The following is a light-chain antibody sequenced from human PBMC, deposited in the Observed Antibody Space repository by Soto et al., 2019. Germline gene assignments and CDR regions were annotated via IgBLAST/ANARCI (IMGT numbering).Light chain of an antibody. CDR3: QQYGSSVFT. Sequence: VITPAPATLFVFPGERATLSCRASQSVSSSYLAWYQQKPGQAPRLLIYGASSRATGIPDRFSGSGSGTDFTLTISRLEPEDFAVYYCQQYGSSVFTFGGGGKV. CDR1: QSVSSSY. J-gene: IGKJ4*01. CDR2: GAS. V-gene: IGKV3-20*01.